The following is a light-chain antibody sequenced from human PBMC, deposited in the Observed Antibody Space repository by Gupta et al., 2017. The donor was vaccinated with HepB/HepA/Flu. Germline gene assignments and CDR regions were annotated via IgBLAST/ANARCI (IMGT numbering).Light chain of an antibody. Sequence: DVVLTQSPLSQPVTLGQPASISCRSSQSLVFSDGNTFLHWFQQRPGQSPRRLLYQVSKRDSGVPERFSGSGSGTDFTLRIRRVEAEDVAIYYCVQGTHWPTFGGGTKVEIK. CDR2: QVS. J-gene: IGKJ4*01. CDR1: QSLVFSDGNTF. V-gene: IGKV2-30*01. CDR3: VQGTHWPT.